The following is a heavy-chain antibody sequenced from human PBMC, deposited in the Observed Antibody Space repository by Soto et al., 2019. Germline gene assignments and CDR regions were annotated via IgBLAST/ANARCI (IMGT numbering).Heavy chain of an antibody. V-gene: IGHV3-23*01. J-gene: IGHJ4*02. CDR3: EQDRGWGVVSPSHDY. CDR2: IRGTGGET. CDR1: GFTFRNFV. Sequence: EVQLLESGGGIVQPGGSLRVSCVASGFTFRNFVMSWVRQAPGKGLEWVSAIRGTGGETFYADSVKGRFTISRDNSKKTLYLQMNSLRDEDTALYFCEQDRGWGVVSPSHDYWGQGTLVTVSS. D-gene: IGHD2-21*01.